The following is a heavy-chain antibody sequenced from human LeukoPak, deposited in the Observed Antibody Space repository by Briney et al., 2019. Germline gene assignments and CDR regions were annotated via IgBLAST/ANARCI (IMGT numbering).Heavy chain of an antibody. J-gene: IGHJ4*02. D-gene: IGHD4-17*01. CDR2: IYYSGST. V-gene: IGHV4-39*07. CDR3: ARDGAPPPTVTYVGSYFDY. Sequence: SETLSLTCTDSGGSISSSSYYWGWIRQPPGKGLESIGSIYYSGSTYYNPSLKSRVTISVDTSKNQFSLKLSSVTAADTAVYYCARDGAPPPTVTYVGSYFDYWGQCTLVTVSS. CDR1: GGSISSSSYY.